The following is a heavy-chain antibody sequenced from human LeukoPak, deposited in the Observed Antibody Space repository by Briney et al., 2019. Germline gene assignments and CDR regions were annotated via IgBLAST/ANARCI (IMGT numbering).Heavy chain of an antibody. D-gene: IGHD4-17*01. CDR1: GYSISSGYY. J-gene: IGHJ4*02. Sequence: SETLSLTCAVSGYSISSGYYWGWIRQPPGKGLEWIGSIYHSGSTYYNPSLKSRVTMSVDTSKNQFSLKLSSVTAADTAVYYCARHASSDGDFRVDYWGQGTLVTVSS. CDR2: IYHSGST. V-gene: IGHV4-38-2*01. CDR3: ARHASSDGDFRVDY.